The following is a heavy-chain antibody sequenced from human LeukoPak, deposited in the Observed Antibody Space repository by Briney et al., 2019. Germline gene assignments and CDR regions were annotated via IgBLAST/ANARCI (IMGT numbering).Heavy chain of an antibody. D-gene: IGHD2-2*01. V-gene: IGHV3-7*05. CDR2: INQDGGRK. Sequence: GGSLRLSCAASGFTFSTYWMTWVRQGPGQGLEWVANINQDGGRKYYVDSVKGRFTISRDNAKNSLYLQMNSLRAEDTAVYYCATLYCSSTSCQSCFDSWGQGTLVSVSS. J-gene: IGHJ4*02. CDR3: ATLYCSSTSCQSCFDS. CDR1: GFTFSTYW.